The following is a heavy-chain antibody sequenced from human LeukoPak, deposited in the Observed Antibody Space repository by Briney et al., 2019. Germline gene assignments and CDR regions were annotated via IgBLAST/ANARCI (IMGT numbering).Heavy chain of an antibody. J-gene: IGHJ4*02. CDR2: INSAGDNI. V-gene: IGHV3-11*04. CDR1: GFTFSDYF. CDR3: ATSRVFDY. Sequence: PGGSLRLSCVASGFTFSDYFMSWIRQAPGKGLEWLSFINSAGDNIYYADSVKGRFTISRDNAKKTLYLEMNSLRMEDTAIYYCATSRVFDYWGQGTLVIVSS.